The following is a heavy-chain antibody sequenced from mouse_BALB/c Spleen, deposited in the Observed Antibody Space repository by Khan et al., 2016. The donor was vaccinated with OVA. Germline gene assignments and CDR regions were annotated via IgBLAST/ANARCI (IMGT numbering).Heavy chain of an antibody. Sequence: QIQLVQSGPELKKPGETVKISCKASGYTFTTYGMNWVKQAPGKGLKWMGWINTYTGEPTYADDFKGRFAFSLETSATTAYSQINNLKNEDTATYCCAKPPYVSYVMVYWGQGTSVTVSS. CDR3: AKPPYVSYVMVY. V-gene: IGHV9-3-1*01. D-gene: IGHD1-1*01. CDR2: INTYTGEP. J-gene: IGHJ4*01. CDR1: GYTFTTYG.